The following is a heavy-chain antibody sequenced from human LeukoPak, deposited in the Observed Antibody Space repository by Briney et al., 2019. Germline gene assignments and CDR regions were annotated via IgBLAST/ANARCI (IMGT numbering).Heavy chain of an antibody. CDR3: ARGYCSGGSCYFEFWFDP. Sequence: SQTLSLTCTVSGGSISSGSYYWSWIRQPDGKGLEWIGRIYTGGSTNYNPSLKSRVTISLDTSKNQFSLKLSSVTAADTAVYYCARGYCSGGSCYFEFWFDPWGQGTLVTVSS. D-gene: IGHD2-15*01. J-gene: IGHJ5*02. V-gene: IGHV4-61*02. CDR1: GGSISSGSYY. CDR2: IYTGGST.